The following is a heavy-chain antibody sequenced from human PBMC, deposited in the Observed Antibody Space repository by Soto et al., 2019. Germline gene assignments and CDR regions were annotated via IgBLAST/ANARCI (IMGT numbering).Heavy chain of an antibody. CDR1: GFTFSSYA. Sequence: PGGSLRLSCAASGFTFSSYAMHWVRQAPGKGLEWVAVISYDGSNKYYADSVKGRFTISRDNSKNTLYLQMNSLRAEDTAVYYRASPPARQQPINWGQGTLVTVSS. V-gene: IGHV3-30-3*01. CDR3: ASPPARQQPIN. CDR2: ISYDGSNK. D-gene: IGHD6-13*01. J-gene: IGHJ4*02.